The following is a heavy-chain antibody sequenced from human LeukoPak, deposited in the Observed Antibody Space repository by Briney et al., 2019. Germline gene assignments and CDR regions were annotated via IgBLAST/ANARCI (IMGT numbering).Heavy chain of an antibody. CDR2: ISYDGSNK. J-gene: IGHJ4*02. CDR1: GFTFSSYG. V-gene: IGHV3-30*18. Sequence: GGSLRLSCAASGFTFSSYGMHWVRQAPGKGLEWVAVISYDGSNKYYADSVKGRFTISRDNSKNTLYLQMNSLRAEDTAVYYCAKAGGYSNYYFDYWGQGTLVTVSS. CDR3: AKAGGYSNYYFDY. D-gene: IGHD4-11*01.